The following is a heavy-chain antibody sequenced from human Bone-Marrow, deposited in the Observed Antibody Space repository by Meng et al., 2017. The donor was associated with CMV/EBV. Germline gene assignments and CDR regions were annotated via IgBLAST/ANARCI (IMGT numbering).Heavy chain of an antibody. V-gene: IGHV1-8*02. J-gene: IGHJ4*02. CDR3: ASGYSGSEDY. Sequence: ASVKVSCKASGGTFSSYAISWVRQATGQGLEWMGWMNPNSGNTGYAQKFQGRVTMTRNTSISTAYMELSSLRSEDTAVYYCASGYSGSEDYWGQGTLVTVSS. CDR1: GGTFSSYA. CDR2: MNPNSGNT. D-gene: IGHD5-12*01.